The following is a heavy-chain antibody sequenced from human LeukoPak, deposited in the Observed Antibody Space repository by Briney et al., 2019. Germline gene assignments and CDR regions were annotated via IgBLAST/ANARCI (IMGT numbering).Heavy chain of an antibody. D-gene: IGHD6-13*01. V-gene: IGHV3-20*04. Sequence: GGSLRLSCAASGFTFDDYGMSWVRQAPGKGLEWVSGINWNGGSTGYADSVKGRFTISRDNAKNSLYLQMNSLRAEDTALYYCARDSGYSSSWYDAFDIWGQGTMVTVSS. J-gene: IGHJ3*02. CDR3: ARDSGYSSSWYDAFDI. CDR1: GFTFDDYG. CDR2: INWNGGST.